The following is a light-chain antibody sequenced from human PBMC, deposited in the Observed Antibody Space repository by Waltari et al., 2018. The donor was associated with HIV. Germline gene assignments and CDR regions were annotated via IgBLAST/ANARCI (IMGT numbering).Light chain of an antibody. V-gene: IGLV2-23*02. J-gene: IGLJ3*02. CDR1: SSDVGSHNL. CDR3: CSFADTNTWV. CDR2: EVI. Sequence: QSALTQPASVSGSPGQSITISCTATSSDVGSHNLVSWYQHHPGRAPKLIIYEVIKRPSGVSPRFSGSKSGNTASLTISGLQVEEEADYYCCSFADTNTWVFGGGTKLTVL.